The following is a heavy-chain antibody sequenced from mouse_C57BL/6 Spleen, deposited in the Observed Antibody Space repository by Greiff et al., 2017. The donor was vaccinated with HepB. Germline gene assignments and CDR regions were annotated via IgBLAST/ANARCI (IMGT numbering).Heavy chain of an antibody. CDR1: GYTFTDYY. CDR3: AREWDDGYYRAWFAY. J-gene: IGHJ3*01. CDR2: IYPGSGNT. Sequence: VQLQQSGAELVRPGASVKLSCKASGYTFTDYYINWVKQRPGQGLEWIARIYPGSGNTYYNEKFKGKATLTAEKSSSTAYMQLSSLTSEDSAVYFGAREWDDGYYRAWFAYWGQGTLVTVSA. V-gene: IGHV1-76*01. D-gene: IGHD2-3*01.